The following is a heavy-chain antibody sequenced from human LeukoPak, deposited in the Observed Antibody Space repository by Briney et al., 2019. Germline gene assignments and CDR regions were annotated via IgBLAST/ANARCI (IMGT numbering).Heavy chain of an antibody. CDR1: GFTFSSYS. CDR2: ISDSSSTI. CDR3: ARWDSSGWNHY. V-gene: IGHV3-48*02. J-gene: IGHJ4*02. Sequence: PGGSLRLSCAVSGFTFSSYSMTWVRQAPGKGLEWVSYISDSSSTIYYAESVKGRFTISRDNAKNSLYLQMNNLRDEDTAVYYCARWDSSGWNHYWGQGTLVTISS. D-gene: IGHD6-19*01.